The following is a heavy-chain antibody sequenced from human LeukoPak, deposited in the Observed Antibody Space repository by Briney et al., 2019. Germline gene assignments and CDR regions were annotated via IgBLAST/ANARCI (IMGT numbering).Heavy chain of an antibody. J-gene: IGHJ3*02. V-gene: IGHV1-2*02. CDR1: GYTFTGYY. CDR3: ARRGAVGVITSAFDI. CDR2: INPNSGGT. Sequence: DSVKVSCKASGYTFTGYYMHWVRQAPGQGLEWMGWINPNSGGTNYAQKFQGRVTMTRDTSISTAYMELSRLRSDDTAVYYCARRGAVGVITSAFDIWGQGTMVIVSS. D-gene: IGHD3-22*01.